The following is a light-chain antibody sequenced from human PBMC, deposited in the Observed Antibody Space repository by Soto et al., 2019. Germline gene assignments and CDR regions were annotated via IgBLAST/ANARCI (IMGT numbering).Light chain of an antibody. Sequence: QAVVTQEPSLTVSPGGTVTLTCASSTGAVTSGYYPNWFQQKPGQAPRALICSTSNKHSWTPARFSGSLLGGKAALTLSGVQPEDEAEYYCLLYYGGAQLWVFGGGTKLTVL. V-gene: IGLV7-43*01. CDR1: TGAVTSGYY. CDR2: STS. J-gene: IGLJ3*02. CDR3: LLYYGGAQLWV.